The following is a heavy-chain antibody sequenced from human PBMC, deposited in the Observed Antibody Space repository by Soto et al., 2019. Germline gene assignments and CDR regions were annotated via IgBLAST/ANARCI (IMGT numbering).Heavy chain of an antibody. CDR2: ISGGGVDT. J-gene: IGHJ4*02. V-gene: IGHV3-23*02. CDR3: AKEAAGIGVPLFDY. Sequence: EVQLLESGGGLVQPGGSLRLSCAASGFTFSNYAMSWVRQAPGKGPEWVSGISGGGVDTYYVDSVKCRFIISRDNSRNTLSLQMSTLRADDAAVYYCAKEAAGIGVPLFDYWGQGTLVTVSS. CDR1: GFTFSNYA. D-gene: IGHD3-3*01.